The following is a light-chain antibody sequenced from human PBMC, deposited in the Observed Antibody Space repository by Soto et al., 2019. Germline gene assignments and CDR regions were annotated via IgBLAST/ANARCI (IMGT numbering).Light chain of an antibody. Sequence: QSVLTQPRSVSGSPGQSVTISCTGSYSDVGTFYFVSWYQQYPGKGPKLIIYDVTERPSGVPDRFSGSKSGDTASLTISGLQAEDEADYYCCSYAGSYNYIFGIGTKVTV. V-gene: IGLV2-11*01. J-gene: IGLJ1*01. CDR2: DVT. CDR3: CSYAGSYNYI. CDR1: YSDVGTFYF.